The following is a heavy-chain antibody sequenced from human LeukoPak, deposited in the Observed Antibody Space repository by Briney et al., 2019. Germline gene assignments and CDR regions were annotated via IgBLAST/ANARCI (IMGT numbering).Heavy chain of an antibody. D-gene: IGHD6-6*01. J-gene: IGHJ4*02. CDR3: AKAASSPPETTIDY. V-gene: IGHV3-30*18. Sequence: GRSLRLFCAASGFTFSIYGMHWVRHAPGKGLEWVAVISYDGSNKYYADCVKGRFTIYRDNSKNTLYLQMNSLRAEDTAVYYCAKAASSPPETTIDYWGQGTLVTVSS. CDR2: ISYDGSNK. CDR1: GFTFSIYG.